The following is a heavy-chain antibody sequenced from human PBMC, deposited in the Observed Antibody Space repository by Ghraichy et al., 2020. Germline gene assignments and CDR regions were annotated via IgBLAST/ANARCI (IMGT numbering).Heavy chain of an antibody. CDR1: GFTFNSHA. D-gene: IGHD3-10*01. CDR2: FWPDGGKR. CDR3: ARGTPGPSGFDH. V-gene: IGHV3-33*01. J-gene: IGHJ4*02. Sequence: GGSLRLSCRVSGFTFNSHAMHWVRQAPGKGLQWVAVFWPDGGKRALSDSVQGRFGISRDDSKNTLFLHMNSLRVDDMGMYFCARGTPGPSGFDHWGQGTLVTVSS.